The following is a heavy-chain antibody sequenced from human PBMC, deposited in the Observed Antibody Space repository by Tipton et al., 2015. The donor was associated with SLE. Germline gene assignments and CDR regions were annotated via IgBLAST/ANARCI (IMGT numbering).Heavy chain of an antibody. CDR3: ATTVTTWGAFDV. CDR2: TYRGGSR. D-gene: IGHD4-17*01. Sequence: SLRLSCAASGFTFNNYRINWVRQAPGKGLEWVSVTYRGGSRYLADAVKGRFTVSRDNSKNTVYLQMDILRADDTAVYYCATTVTTWGAFDVWGQGTMVTVSS. CDR1: GFTFNNYR. J-gene: IGHJ3*01. V-gene: IGHV3-53*05.